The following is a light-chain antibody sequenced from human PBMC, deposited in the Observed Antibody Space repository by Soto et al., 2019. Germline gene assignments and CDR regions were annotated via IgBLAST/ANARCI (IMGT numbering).Light chain of an antibody. Sequence: EIVLTQSPATLSFSPGERATLSCRASQSVDKYLVWYQQKPGQAPRLLIYDASSRATGIPARFSGSGSGTDVSLTITSLAPEDFAVYYCQQRTNWPLTFGGGTKLEIK. CDR2: DAS. J-gene: IGKJ4*01. V-gene: IGKV3-11*01. CDR1: QSVDKY. CDR3: QQRTNWPLT.